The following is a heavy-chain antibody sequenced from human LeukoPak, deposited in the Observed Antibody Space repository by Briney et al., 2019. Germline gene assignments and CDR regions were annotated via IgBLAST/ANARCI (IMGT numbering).Heavy chain of an antibody. CDR1: GFTFSSYG. V-gene: IGHV3-30*18. CDR3: AKAGRAVAGTWGDYFDY. D-gene: IGHD6-19*01. CDR2: ISYDGSNK. Sequence: LGGSLRLSCAASGFTFSSYGMHWVRQAPGKGLEWVAVISYDGSNKYYADSVKGRFTISRDNSKNTLYLQMNSLRAEDTAVYYCAKAGRAVAGTWGDYFDYWGQGTLVTVSS. J-gene: IGHJ4*02.